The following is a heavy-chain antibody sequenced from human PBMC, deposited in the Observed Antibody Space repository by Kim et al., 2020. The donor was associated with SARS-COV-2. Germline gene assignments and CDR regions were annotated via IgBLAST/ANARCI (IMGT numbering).Heavy chain of an antibody. D-gene: IGHD3-10*01. Sequence: GGSLRLSCAASGFTFSSYAMSWVRQAPGKGLEWVSAISGSGGSTYYADSVKGRLTISRDNSKNTLYLQMNSLRAEDTAVYYCAKDRCSGTGEGKYYFDCWGQGTLVTVSS. V-gene: IGHV3-23*01. J-gene: IGHJ4*02. CDR3: AKDRCSGTGEGKYYFDC. CDR2: ISGSGGST. CDR1: GFTFSSYA.